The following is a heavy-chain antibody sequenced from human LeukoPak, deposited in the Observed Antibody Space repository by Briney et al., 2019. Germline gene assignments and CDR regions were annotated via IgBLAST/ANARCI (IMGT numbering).Heavy chain of an antibody. Sequence: PSETLSLTCTVSGGSISSGDYYWSWIRQPPGKGLEWIGYIYYSGSTYYNPSLKSRVTISVDTSKNQFSLKLSSVTAADTAVYYCARDRGPYSGYDSYYFDCWGQGTLVTVSS. CDR2: IYYSGST. V-gene: IGHV4-30-4*01. D-gene: IGHD5-12*01. CDR3: ARDRGPYSGYDSYYFDC. J-gene: IGHJ4*02. CDR1: GGSISSGDYY.